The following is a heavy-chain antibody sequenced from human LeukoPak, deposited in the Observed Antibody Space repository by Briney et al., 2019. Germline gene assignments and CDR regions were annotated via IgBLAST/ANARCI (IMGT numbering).Heavy chain of an antibody. J-gene: IGHJ4*02. CDR2: INHSGST. D-gene: IGHD3-22*01. CDR1: GGSFSDYY. CDR3: ARGPPRDFVTSGFYYNY. V-gene: IGHV4-34*01. Sequence: SETLSLTCAIYGGSFSDYYWSWMRQPPGRGLEWIGDINHSGSTNYSPSLTSRVTMSVGTSKNQFSLKLSSVTAADTAVYYCARGPPRDFVTSGFYYNYWGQGTRVTVSS.